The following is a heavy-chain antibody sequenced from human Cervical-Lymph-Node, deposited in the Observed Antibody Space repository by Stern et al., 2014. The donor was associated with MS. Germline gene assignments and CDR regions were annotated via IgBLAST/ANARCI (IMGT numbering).Heavy chain of an antibody. J-gene: IGHJ5*02. CDR3: ARGDLVIVSVVLGRFDP. V-gene: IGHV1-2*06. Sequence: QVQLVQSGAEVKKPGASMKVSCKASGYSLSDFYIHWVRQAPGQGLEWMGRINPKSGGTKYAQKFRGRVTMTRDTSISTAYMELSRLQSDDTAVYYCARGDLVIVSVVLGRFDPWGQGTLATVAS. CDR2: INPKSGGT. CDR1: GYSLSDFY. D-gene: IGHD2/OR15-2a*01.